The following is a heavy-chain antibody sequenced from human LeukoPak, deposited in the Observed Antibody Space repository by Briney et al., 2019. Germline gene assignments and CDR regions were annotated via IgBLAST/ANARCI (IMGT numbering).Heavy chain of an antibody. CDR3: ATGGSEYRSDWFDS. J-gene: IGHJ5*01. CDR2: LTRTSSAT. V-gene: IGHV3-48*01. D-gene: IGHD5-18*01. Sequence: GGSLRLSCVGSGFRFSSYDMNWVRQAPGRGLEWLSYLTRTSSATWYADSVKGRFTIFGDNAKSSLYLQMNSLRVEDTAVYYCATGGSEYRSDWFDSWGQGTLVNVAS. CDR1: GFRFSSYD.